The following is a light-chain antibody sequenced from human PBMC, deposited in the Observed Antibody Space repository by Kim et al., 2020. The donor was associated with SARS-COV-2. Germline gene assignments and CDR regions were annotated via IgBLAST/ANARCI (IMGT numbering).Light chain of an antibody. Sequence: PASISLLSRQRLVCSDVNLFLFLFQQRQSKSPRHLLCKVSKQVSEVPDRFSGSGSGTDFSLKIRSVVAGDVGVYYCMKCSHWPPTFGRGPKVDIK. CDR3: MKCSHWPPT. CDR2: KVS. V-gene: IGKV2-30*01. J-gene: IGKJ4*01. CDR1: QRLVCSDVNLF.